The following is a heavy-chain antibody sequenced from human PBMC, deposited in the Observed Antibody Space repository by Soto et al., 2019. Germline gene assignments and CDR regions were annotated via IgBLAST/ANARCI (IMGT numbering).Heavy chain of an antibody. V-gene: IGHV1-24*01. CDR1: GYTLTELS. CDR2: FDPEDGET. D-gene: IGHD3-9*01. J-gene: IGHJ4*02. CDR3: ATSPHYDILTGYSIDY. Sequence: ASVKVSCKVSGYTLTELSMHWVRQAPGKGLEWMGGFDPEDGETIYAQKFQGRVTMTEDTSTDTAYMELSSLRSEDTAVYYCATSPHYDILTGYSIDYWGQRTLVTVSS.